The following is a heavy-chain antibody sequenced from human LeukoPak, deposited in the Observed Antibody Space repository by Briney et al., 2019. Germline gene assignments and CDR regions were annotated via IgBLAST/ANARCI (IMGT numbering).Heavy chain of an antibody. V-gene: IGHV4-39*07. Sequence: PSETLSLTCTVSGGSISSSSYYWGWIRQPPGKGLEWIGSIYYSGNTYYNPSLKSRVTISVDTSKNQFSLKLSSVTAADTAVYYCARDHGLGELSLFGYWGQGTLVTVSS. CDR3: ARDHGLGELSLFGY. J-gene: IGHJ4*02. D-gene: IGHD3-16*02. CDR2: IYYSGNT. CDR1: GGSISSSSYY.